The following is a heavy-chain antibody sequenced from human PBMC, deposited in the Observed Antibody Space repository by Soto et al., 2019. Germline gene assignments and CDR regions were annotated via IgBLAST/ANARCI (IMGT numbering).Heavy chain of an antibody. CDR1: GYTFTGYY. J-gene: IGHJ6*02. D-gene: IGHD5-18*01. Sequence: ASVKVSCKASGYTFTGYYMHWVRQAPGQGLEWMGWINPNSGGTNYAQKFQGRVTMTRDTSISTAYMELSRLRSDDTAVYYCASGQTYSYYYDGMDVWGQGTTVTV. V-gene: IGHV1-2*02. CDR2: INPNSGGT. CDR3: ASGQTYSYYYDGMDV.